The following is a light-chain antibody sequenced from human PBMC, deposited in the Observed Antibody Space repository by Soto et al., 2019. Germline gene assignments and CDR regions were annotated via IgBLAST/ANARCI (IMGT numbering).Light chain of an antibody. CDR2: EVT. CDR1: SSDVGYYNY. V-gene: IGLV2-8*01. J-gene: IGLJ1*01. CDR3: SSYACSNNFV. Sequence: QSVLTQPPSASGSPGQSVTISCTGTSSDVGYYNYVSWYQHHPGKAPKLMIYEVTKRPSGVPDRFSCSKSGNTASLTVSGLLFDDEADYYCSSYACSNNFVFGTGTKVTVL.